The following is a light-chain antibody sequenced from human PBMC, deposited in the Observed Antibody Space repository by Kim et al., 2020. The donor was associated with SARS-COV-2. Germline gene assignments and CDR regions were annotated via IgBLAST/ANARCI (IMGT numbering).Light chain of an antibody. CDR3: QSRDSGGWVM. CDR2: GRN. V-gene: IGLV3-19*01. CDR1: SLRSYY. J-gene: IGLJ3*02. Sequence: SSELTQDPVVSVALGQTVRITCQGDSLRSYYATWYQQKPRQAPVLVIFGRNNRPSGIPDRFSGSASGNTASLTISGTQAEDEADFYCQSRDSGGWVMFGGGTQLTVL.